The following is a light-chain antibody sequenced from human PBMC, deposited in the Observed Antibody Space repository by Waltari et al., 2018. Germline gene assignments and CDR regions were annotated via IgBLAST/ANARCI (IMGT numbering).Light chain of an antibody. J-gene: IGLJ2*01. CDR2: GNR. Sequence: QSVLTQPPSVSGAPGQRVTISCTGSSSNIGAGYDVHWYQQLPGTAPKLLIHGNRSRSSGGPYLVSGSKSGTAASLAITGRRAEDEADYYCQSYDSSLSGVVFGGGTKLTVL. CDR1: SSNIGAGYD. CDR3: QSYDSSLSGVV. V-gene: IGLV1-40*01.